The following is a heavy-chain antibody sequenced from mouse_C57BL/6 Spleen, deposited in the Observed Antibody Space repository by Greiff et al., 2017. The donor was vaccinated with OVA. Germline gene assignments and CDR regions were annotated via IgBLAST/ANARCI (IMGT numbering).Heavy chain of an antibody. Sequence: EVQLQQSGPELVKPGASVKISCKASGYTFTDYYMNWVKQSNGKSLEWIGDINPNNGGTSYNQKFKGKATLTVDKSSSTAYMELRSLTSEDSAVYYCASTLSALAFDYWGQGTTLTVSS. CDR3: ASTLSALAFDY. J-gene: IGHJ2*01. D-gene: IGHD2-10*02. CDR1: GYTFTDYY. CDR2: INPNNGGT. V-gene: IGHV1-26*01.